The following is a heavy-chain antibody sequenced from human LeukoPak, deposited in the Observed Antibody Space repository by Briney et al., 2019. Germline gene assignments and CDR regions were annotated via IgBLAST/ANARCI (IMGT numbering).Heavy chain of an antibody. D-gene: IGHD3-10*01. CDR3: ARGAVHGEYFDY. Sequence: PGGSLRLSCAASGFTVSSTYMSWVRQAPGKGLEWVSVIYKDGKIYYIDSVKGRFTISRDTSKNTLYLQMNSLRVEDTAVYYCARGAVHGEYFDYWGQGTLVTVSS. CDR2: IYKDGKI. J-gene: IGHJ4*01. V-gene: IGHV3-53*01. CDR1: GFTVSSTY.